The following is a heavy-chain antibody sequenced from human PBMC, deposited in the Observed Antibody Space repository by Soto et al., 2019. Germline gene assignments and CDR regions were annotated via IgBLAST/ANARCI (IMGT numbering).Heavy chain of an antibody. J-gene: IGHJ4*02. CDR1: GFTFSNAW. D-gene: IGHD3-10*01. Sequence: EVQLVESGGGLVKPGGSLRLSCAASGFTFSNAWMNWVRQAPGKGLEWVGRIKSKTDGGTTDYAAPVKGRFTISRDDSKNTLYLQMNSPKTEDTAVYYWTTDGGLWFGELFDMDDYWGQGTLVTVSS. V-gene: IGHV3-15*07. CDR3: TTDGGLWFGELFDMDDY. CDR2: IKSKTDGGTT.